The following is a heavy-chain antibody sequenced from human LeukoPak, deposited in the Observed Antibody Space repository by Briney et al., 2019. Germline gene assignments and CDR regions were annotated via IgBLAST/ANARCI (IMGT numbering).Heavy chain of an antibody. Sequence: KDGESLKISCKGSGYSFTSYWIGWVRQMPGKGLEWMGIIYPGDSDTRYSPSFQGQVTISADKSISTAYLQWSSLKASDTAMYYCARHGFDHTRGYYYYGMDVWGQGTTVTVSS. CDR3: ARHGFDHTRGYYYYGMDV. J-gene: IGHJ6*02. D-gene: IGHD2-2*01. V-gene: IGHV5-51*01. CDR2: IYPGDSDT. CDR1: GYSFTSYW.